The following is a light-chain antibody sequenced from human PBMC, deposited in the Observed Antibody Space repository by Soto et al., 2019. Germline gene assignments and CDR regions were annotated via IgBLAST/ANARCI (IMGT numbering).Light chain of an antibody. CDR3: QVWDSSTAV. Sequence: SYELTQPLSVSMALGQTARITCGGNNIASKNVHWYQQKPGQAPVLVIYRDNNRPSGIPERFSGSNSGNTATLTISRAQAGDEADYYCQVWDSSTAVFGGGTKLTVL. V-gene: IGLV3-9*01. CDR1: NIASKN. J-gene: IGLJ3*02. CDR2: RDN.